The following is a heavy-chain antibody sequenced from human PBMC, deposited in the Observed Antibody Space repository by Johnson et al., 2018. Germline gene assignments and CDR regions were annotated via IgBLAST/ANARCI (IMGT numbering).Heavy chain of an antibody. CDR3: AREGGYSYGYDV. CDR2: IYYSGST. D-gene: IGHD5-18*01. J-gene: IGHJ6*04. Sequence: QVQLQESGPGLVKPSETLSLTCTVSGGSISSYYWSWIRQPPGKGLEWIGYIYYSGSTNYNPSLKSRVTISVDTSQNQFSLKLSSVTAADTAVYYGAREGGYSYGYDVWGKGTTVTVSS. V-gene: IGHV4-59*01. CDR1: GGSISSYY.